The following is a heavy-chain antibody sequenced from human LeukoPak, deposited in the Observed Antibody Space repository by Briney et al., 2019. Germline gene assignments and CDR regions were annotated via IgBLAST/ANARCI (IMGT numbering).Heavy chain of an antibody. Sequence: SETLSLTCAVYGGSFSGYYWSWIRQPPGKGLEWIGEINHSGGTNYNPSLKSRVTISVDTSKNQFSLKLSSVTAADTAVYYCARGHYDYVWGSYRSPFDYWGQGTLVTVSS. CDR2: INHSGGT. V-gene: IGHV4-34*01. D-gene: IGHD3-16*02. J-gene: IGHJ4*02. CDR3: ARGHYDYVWGSYRSPFDY. CDR1: GGSFSGYY.